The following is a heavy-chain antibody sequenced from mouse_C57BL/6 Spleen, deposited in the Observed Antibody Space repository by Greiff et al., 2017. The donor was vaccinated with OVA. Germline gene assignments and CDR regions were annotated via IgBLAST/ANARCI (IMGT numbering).Heavy chain of an antibody. J-gene: IGHJ2*01. CDR2: IDPSDSYT. CDR1: GYTFTSYW. CDR3: ENRGGGYFDD. Sequence: VQLQQPGAELVRPGTSVKLSCKASGYTFTSYWMHWVKQRPGQGLEWIGVIDPSDSYTNYNQQFKGKATLTVESYSSAAYMQLRSLTSEDSAVYYCENRGGGYFDDWGQGTTLTVSS. V-gene: IGHV1-59*01. D-gene: IGHD1-1*02.